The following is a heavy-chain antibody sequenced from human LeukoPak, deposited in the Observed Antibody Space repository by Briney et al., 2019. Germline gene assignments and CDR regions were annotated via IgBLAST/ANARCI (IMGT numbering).Heavy chain of an antibody. Sequence: GGSLRLSCAASGFTFSSYAMSWVRQAPGKGLERVSAISGSGGSTYYADSVKGRFTISRDNSKNTLYLQMNSLRAEDTAVYYCATNPDPYYYYGMDVWGQGTTVTVSS. CDR3: ATNPDPYYYYGMDV. D-gene: IGHD1-14*01. V-gene: IGHV3-23*01. CDR2: ISGSGGST. J-gene: IGHJ6*02. CDR1: GFTFSSYA.